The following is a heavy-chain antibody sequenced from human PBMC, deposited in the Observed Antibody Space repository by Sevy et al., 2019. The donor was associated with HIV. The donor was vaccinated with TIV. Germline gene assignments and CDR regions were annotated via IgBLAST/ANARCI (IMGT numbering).Heavy chain of an antibody. CDR2: ISYDGSNK. J-gene: IGHJ4*02. Sequence: GGSLRLSFAASGFTFSSYAMHWVRQAPGKGLEWVAVISYDGSNKYYADSVKGRFTISRDNSRNTLYLQINSLRAEDTALYYCAKDLAYDNTYLDFWGQGTLVTVSS. V-gene: IGHV3-30*04. D-gene: IGHD3-22*01. CDR3: AKDLAYDNTYLDF. CDR1: GFTFSSYA.